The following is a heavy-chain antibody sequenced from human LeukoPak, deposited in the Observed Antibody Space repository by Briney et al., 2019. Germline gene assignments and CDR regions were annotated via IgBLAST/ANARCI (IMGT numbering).Heavy chain of an antibody. CDR2: ISYDGSNK. CDR3: AKAPVTSCRGAYCYPFDS. J-gene: IGHJ4*02. CDR1: GFTFSSYA. Sequence: GGSLRLSCAASGFTFSSYAMHWVRQAPGKGLEWVAVISYDGSNKYYADSVKGRFTISRDNSKNTLYLQMNSLRAGDAAVYFCAKAPVTSCRGAYCYPFDSWGQGTLVTVSS. V-gene: IGHV3-30*04. D-gene: IGHD2-21*01.